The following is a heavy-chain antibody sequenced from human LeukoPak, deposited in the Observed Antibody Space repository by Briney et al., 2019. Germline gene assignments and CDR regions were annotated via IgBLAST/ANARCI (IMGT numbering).Heavy chain of an antibody. CDR1: GFTFSDYY. CDR2: ISSSSSYT. D-gene: IGHD1-26*01. J-gene: IGHJ4*02. CDR3: ARAYSGSYPDFDY. V-gene: IGHV3-11*03. Sequence: GGSLRLSCAASGFTFSDYYMSRIRQAPGKGLEWVSYISSSSSYTNYADSVKGRFTISRDNAKNSLYLQMNSLRAEDTAVYYCARAYSGSYPDFDYWGQGTLVTVSS.